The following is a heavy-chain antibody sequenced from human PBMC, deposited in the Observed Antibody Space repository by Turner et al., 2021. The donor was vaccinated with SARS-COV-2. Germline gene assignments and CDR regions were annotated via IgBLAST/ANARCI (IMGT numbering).Heavy chain of an antibody. Sequence: QVQLVQSGAEVKKHGASVKVSCKVSGYTLTELSMHWVRQAPGKGLEWMGGFDPEDGETIYAQKFQDRVTMTEDTSTDTAYMELSSLRSEDTALYYCATGYAYCGGDCSIHYWGQGTLVTVSS. V-gene: IGHV1-24*01. CDR3: ATGYAYCGGDCSIHY. CDR2: FDPEDGET. D-gene: IGHD2-21*02. J-gene: IGHJ4*02. CDR1: GYTLTELS.